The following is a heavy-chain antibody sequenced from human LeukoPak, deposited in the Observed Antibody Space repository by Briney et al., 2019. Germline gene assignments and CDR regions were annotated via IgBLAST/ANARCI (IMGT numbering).Heavy chain of an antibody. Sequence: SEXXSLTCAVYGGSFSGYYWSWIRQPPGKGLEWIGEINHSGRTNYNPSLTSRVTISVDTSKNQFSLKLSSVTAADTAVYYCARGRREGDNGADWWFDPWGQGTLVTVSS. CDR2: INHSGRT. V-gene: IGHV4-34*01. CDR1: GGSFSGYY. D-gene: IGHD2-8*01. J-gene: IGHJ5*02. CDR3: ARGRREGDNGADWWFDP.